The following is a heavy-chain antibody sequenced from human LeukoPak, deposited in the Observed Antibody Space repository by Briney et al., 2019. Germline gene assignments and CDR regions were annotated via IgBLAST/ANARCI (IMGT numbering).Heavy chain of an antibody. Sequence: GGSLRLSCAASGFTFSSYSMNWVRQAPGKGLEWVSYISSSSSTIYYADSVKGRFTISRDNAKNSLYLQMNSLRPEDTAVYYCAKELKPMIVVADLFDYWGQGTLVTVSS. V-gene: IGHV3-48*01. D-gene: IGHD3-22*01. J-gene: IGHJ4*02. CDR2: ISSSSSTI. CDR3: AKELKPMIVVADLFDY. CDR1: GFTFSSYS.